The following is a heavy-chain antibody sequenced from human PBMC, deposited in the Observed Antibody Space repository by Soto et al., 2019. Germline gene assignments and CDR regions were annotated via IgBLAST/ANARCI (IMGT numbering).Heavy chain of an antibody. D-gene: IGHD3-10*01. V-gene: IGHV3-48*04. CDR1: GFNFGSYS. Sequence: GGSLRLSCAASGFNFGSYSMNWVRQGPGKGLEWLSYVSSSSSVIYYADSVKGRFTISRDNAKNSLYLQMNSLRAEDTAIYYCARSYGSGSYTYWGQGTLVTVSS. J-gene: IGHJ4*02. CDR3: ARSYGSGSYTY. CDR2: VSSSSSVI.